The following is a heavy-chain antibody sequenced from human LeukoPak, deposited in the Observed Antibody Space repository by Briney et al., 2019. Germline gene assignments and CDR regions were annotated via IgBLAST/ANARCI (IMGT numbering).Heavy chain of an antibody. J-gene: IGHJ6*03. V-gene: IGHV3-74*01. CDR1: GFTFSSYW. CDR3: ARVRDDCSGGSCYLEYYYYYYMDV. Sequence: GGSLRLSCAASGFTFSSYWMHWVRQAPGKGLVWVSRINSDGSSTSYADSVKGRFTISRDNAKNSLYLQMNSLRAEDTAVYYCARVRDDCSGGSCYLEYYYYYYMDVWGKGTTVTISS. D-gene: IGHD2-15*01. CDR2: INSDGSST.